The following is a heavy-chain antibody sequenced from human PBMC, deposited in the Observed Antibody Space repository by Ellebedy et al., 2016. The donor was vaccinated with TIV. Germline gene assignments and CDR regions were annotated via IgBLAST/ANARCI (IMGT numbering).Heavy chain of an antibody. J-gene: IGHJ4*02. CDR2: MNPNSGNT. CDR3: ARDLLGSADY. CDR1: GYTFTSYD. D-gene: IGHD3-22*01. Sequence: AASVKVSCKASGYTFTSYDINWVRQATGQGLEWMGWMNPNSGNTGYVQKFQGRVTMTRNTSISTAYMELRSLRSEDTAVYYCARDLLGSADYWGQGTLVTVSS. V-gene: IGHV1-8*01.